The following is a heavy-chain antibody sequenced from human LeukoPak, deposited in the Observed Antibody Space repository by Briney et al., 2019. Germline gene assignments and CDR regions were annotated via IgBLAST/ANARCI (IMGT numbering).Heavy chain of an antibody. CDR2: IYYSGST. J-gene: IGHJ4*02. D-gene: IGHD6-13*01. CDR1: GGSISSSNW. CDR3: GGLQVAAGTIDY. V-gene: IGHV4-4*02. Sequence: SGTLSLTCAVSGGSISSSNWWSWVRQPPGKGLEWIGYIYYSGSTNYNPSLKSRVTISVDTSKNQFSLKLSSVTAADTAVYYCGGLQVAAGTIDYWGQGTLVTVSS.